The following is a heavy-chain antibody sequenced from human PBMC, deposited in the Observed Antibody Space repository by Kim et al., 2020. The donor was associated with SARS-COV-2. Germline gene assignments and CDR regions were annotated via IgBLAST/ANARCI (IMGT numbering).Heavy chain of an antibody. CDR1: GIPFSNAW. J-gene: IGHJ4*01. Sequence: GGSLRLSCAVSGIPFSNAWFNWVRQAPGKGLEWVCRIKSKSDGGTADLAAPVKCRFAISRDDSKHTLYLLMNSLRTDDSSVYYCTTVSIRWGQGTLVTVS. V-gene: IGHV3-15*07. CDR3: TTVSIR. CDR2: IKSKSDGGTA. D-gene: IGHD2-21*01.